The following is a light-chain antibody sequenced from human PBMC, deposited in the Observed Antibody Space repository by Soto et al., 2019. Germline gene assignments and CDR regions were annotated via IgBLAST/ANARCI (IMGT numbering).Light chain of an antibody. V-gene: IGKV3-20*01. CDR1: QSVSSY. CDR2: GAS. J-gene: IGKJ5*01. Sequence: EIVLTQSPATLSLSQVERATLSYTPSQSVSSYLAWYQQKPGQARRLLIYGASTRATGIPVRFSGSGSGADFTLTISRLEPEDFAVYFCHQYGNSPPGTFGQGTHWRL. CDR3: HQYGNSPPGT.